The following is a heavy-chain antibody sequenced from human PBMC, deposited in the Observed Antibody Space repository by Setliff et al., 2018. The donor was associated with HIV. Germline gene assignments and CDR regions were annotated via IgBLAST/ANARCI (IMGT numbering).Heavy chain of an antibody. CDR3: ARDRIESALNY. J-gene: IGHJ4*02. Sequence: PGGSLRLSCAASGFTFSSYWMHWVRQAPGKGLEWVANIKEDGSETYYVDSVEGRFTISRDNAKNSLYLQMNSLRAEDTAVYYCARDRIESALNYWGQGTLVTVSS. CDR1: GFTFSSYW. CDR2: IKEDGSET. V-gene: IGHV3-7*01. D-gene: IGHD3-16*01.